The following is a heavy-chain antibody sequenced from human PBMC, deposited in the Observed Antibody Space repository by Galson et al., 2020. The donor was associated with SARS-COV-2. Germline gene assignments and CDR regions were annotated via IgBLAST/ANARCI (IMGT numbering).Heavy chain of an antibody. D-gene: IGHD1-26*01. J-gene: IGHJ4*02. CDR2: ISWNSGSI. CDR3: AKEGVGATHFDY. CDR1: GFTFDDYA. V-gene: IGHV3-9*01. Sequence: GGSLRLSCAASGFTFDDYAMHWVRLAPAPGLVRVSGISWNSGSIGYADSLKCRFTISRDNAKNSLYLQMNSLRAEDTALYYCAKEGVGATHFDYWGQGTLVTVSS.